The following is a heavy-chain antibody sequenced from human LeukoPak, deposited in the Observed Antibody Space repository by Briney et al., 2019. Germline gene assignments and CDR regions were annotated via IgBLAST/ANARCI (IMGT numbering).Heavy chain of an antibody. J-gene: IGHJ4*01. Sequence: PSETLSLTCTVSGGSISSGDYYWRWIRQPPGKGLEWIGYIYYSGSTYYNPSLKSRVTISVDTSKNQFSLKPSSVSAADATVIYGARGGFQWLALYYWGHGTLVTVSS. CDR3: ARGGFQWLALYY. D-gene: IGHD6-19*01. CDR1: GGSISSGDYY. CDR2: IYYSGST. V-gene: IGHV4-30-4*08.